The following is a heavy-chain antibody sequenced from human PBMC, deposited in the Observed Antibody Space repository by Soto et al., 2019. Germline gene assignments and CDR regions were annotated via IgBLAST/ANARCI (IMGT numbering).Heavy chain of an antibody. Sequence: SVKVSCKASGFTFTSSAVQWVRQARGQRLEWIGWIVVGSGNTNYAQKFQERVTVTRDMSTSTAYMELSSLRSEDTAVYYCAAEVEYSSTSYYYYGMDVWGQGTTVTVSS. V-gene: IGHV1-58*01. J-gene: IGHJ6*02. CDR1: GFTFTSSA. CDR3: AAEVEYSSTSYYYYGMDV. D-gene: IGHD6-6*01. CDR2: IVVGSGNT.